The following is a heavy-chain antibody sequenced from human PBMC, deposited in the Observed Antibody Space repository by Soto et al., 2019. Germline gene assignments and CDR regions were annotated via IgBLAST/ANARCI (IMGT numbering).Heavy chain of an antibody. V-gene: IGHV4-31*03. CDR2: IYYSGST. J-gene: IGHJ5*02. D-gene: IGHD6-6*01. Sequence: SETLSLTCTVSGGSISSGGYYWSWIRQHPGKGLEWIGYIYYSGSTYYNPSLKSRVTLSVDTSKNQFSLKLSSVTAADTAVYYCAKSIAARGHWFDPCGQGTLVTVSS. CDR3: AKSIAARGHWFDP. CDR1: GGSISSGGYY.